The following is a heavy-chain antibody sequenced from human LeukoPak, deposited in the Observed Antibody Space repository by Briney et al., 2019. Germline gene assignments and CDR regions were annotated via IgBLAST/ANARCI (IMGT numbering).Heavy chain of an antibody. CDR1: EFTFSSYA. V-gene: IGHV3-23*01. CDR2: ISGSGGRT. D-gene: IGHD6-6*01. CDR3: AKAAQVAGRPNLGGHFDY. Sequence: GGSLRLSCAASEFTFSSYAVSWVRQAPGKGLEWVSAISGSGGRTYYAESVKGRFTISRDNNENTLYLQMNSLRAEDTAVYYCAKAAQVAGRPNLGGHFDYWGQGTLVTASS. J-gene: IGHJ4*02.